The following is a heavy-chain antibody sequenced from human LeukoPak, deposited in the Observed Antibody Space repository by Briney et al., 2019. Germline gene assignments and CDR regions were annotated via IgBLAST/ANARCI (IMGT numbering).Heavy chain of an antibody. CDR1: GFTVSSNY. D-gene: IGHD5-18*01. CDR3: ARAHIGYSYGLDAFDI. V-gene: IGHV3-66*01. Sequence: PGGSLRLSCAASGFTVSSNYMSWVRQAPGKGLEWVSVIYSGGSTYYADSVKGRFTISRDNAKNSLYLQMNSLRAEDTAVYYCARAHIGYSYGLDAFDIWGQGTMVTVSS. CDR2: IYSGGST. J-gene: IGHJ3*02.